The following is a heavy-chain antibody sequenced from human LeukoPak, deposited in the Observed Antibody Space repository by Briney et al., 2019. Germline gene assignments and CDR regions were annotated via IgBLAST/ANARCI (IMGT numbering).Heavy chain of an antibody. CDR1: GFTFSSYA. V-gene: IGHV3-23*01. CDR3: ARGTTVTSFFDY. Sequence: PGGSLRLSCAASGFTFSSYAMNWVRQAPGKGLEWVSSISGSGARTDYADSVKGRFSISRDSSKNTVNLQMNSLRAEDTAVYYCARGTTVTSFFDYWGQGTLVTVSS. CDR2: ISGSGART. J-gene: IGHJ4*02. D-gene: IGHD4-17*01.